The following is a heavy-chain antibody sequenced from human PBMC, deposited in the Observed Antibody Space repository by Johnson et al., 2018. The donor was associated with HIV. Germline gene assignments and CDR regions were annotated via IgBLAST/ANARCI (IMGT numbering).Heavy chain of an antibody. D-gene: IGHD3-22*01. CDR1: GFTFSDFY. V-gene: IGHV3-11*04. J-gene: IGHJ3*01. CDR2: ISTTGTTI. Sequence: QVQLVESGGGLVKPGGSLRLSCAASGFTFSDFYMSWIRQAPGRGLEWISYISTTGTTIYYAESVKGRFTISRDNAKNSLYLQMNSRRADDTALYYCVFGEDYYDSGGHHHGPAAFDFWGLGTMVTVSS. CDR3: VFGEDYYDSGGHHHGPAAFDF.